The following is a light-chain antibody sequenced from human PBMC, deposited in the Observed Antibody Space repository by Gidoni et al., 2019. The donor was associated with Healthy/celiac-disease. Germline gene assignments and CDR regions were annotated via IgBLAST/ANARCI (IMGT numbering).Light chain of an antibody. J-gene: IGKJ3*01. CDR1: QRISSY. CDR2: AAS. V-gene: IGKV1-39*01. Sequence: IKMNQSPSSLSASVGDRATITCRASQRISSYLNWYQQKPGKAPKLLIYAASSLHSGVPSRFSGSGSGTDFTLTISSLQPEDFATYYCQQSYSTPIFTFGPGTKVDIK. CDR3: QQSYSTPIFT.